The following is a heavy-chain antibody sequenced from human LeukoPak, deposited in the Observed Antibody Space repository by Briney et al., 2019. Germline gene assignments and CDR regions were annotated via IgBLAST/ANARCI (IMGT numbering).Heavy chain of an antibody. V-gene: IGHV4-4*07. CDR2: IYTSGST. CDR1: GGSISSYY. CDR3: AREGAGVVVPAARALDY. D-gene: IGHD2-2*01. J-gene: IGHJ4*02. Sequence: PSETLSLTCTVPGGSISSYYWSWIRQPAGKGLEWIGRIYTSGSTNYNPSLKSRVTISVDTSKNQFSLKLSSVTAADTAVYYCAREGAGVVVPAARALDYWGQGTLVTVSS.